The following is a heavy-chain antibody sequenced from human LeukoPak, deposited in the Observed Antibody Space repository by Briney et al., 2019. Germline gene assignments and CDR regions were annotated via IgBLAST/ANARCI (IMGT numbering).Heavy chain of an antibody. Sequence: GGSLKLSCAASAFTVSNSYMSWVRQAPGKGLEWVSVLYSGGGAYYTDSVRGRFTISRNSSKNTLYLQMTGLRADDKAVYYCVGQTHVDYWGQGTLVTVSS. J-gene: IGHJ4*02. CDR2: LYSGGGA. CDR3: VGQTHVDY. CDR1: AFTVSNSY. V-gene: IGHV3-53*01.